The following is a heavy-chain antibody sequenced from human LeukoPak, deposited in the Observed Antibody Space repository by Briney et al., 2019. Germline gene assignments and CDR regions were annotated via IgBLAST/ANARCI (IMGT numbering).Heavy chain of an antibody. D-gene: IGHD3-10*01. CDR3: ARDLVVGYGSVDWFDP. CDR1: GYTFTGYY. Sequence: ASVKVSCKASGYTFTGYYMHWVRQAPGQGLEWMGWINPNSGGTNYAQKFQGRVTMTRDTSISTAYMELSRLRSDDTAVYYCARDLVVGYGSVDWFDPWGQGTLVTVSS. J-gene: IGHJ5*02. CDR2: INPNSGGT. V-gene: IGHV1-2*02.